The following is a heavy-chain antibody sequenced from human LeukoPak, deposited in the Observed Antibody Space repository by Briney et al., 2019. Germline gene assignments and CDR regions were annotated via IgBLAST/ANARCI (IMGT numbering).Heavy chain of an antibody. CDR1: GFTFSNYW. Sequence: GSLRLSCAASGFTFSNYWMSWVRQAPGKGLEFMANIKEAGSEKYYVDSVKGRFTISRGNDKNSVHLQMNNLRAEDTAVYYCARGGGMRSWYDFDYWGQGILVTVSS. CDR3: ARGGGMRSWYDFDY. V-gene: IGHV3-7*04. J-gene: IGHJ4*02. D-gene: IGHD6-13*01. CDR2: IKEAGSEK.